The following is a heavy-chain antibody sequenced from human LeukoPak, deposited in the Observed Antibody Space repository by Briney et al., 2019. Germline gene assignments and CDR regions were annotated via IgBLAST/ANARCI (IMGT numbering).Heavy chain of an antibody. CDR2: INPNSGGT. D-gene: IGHD3-22*01. V-gene: IGHV1-2*02. CDR1: GYTFTAYY. CDR3: ARGYYYDSSGSSMGLRY. J-gene: IGHJ4*02. Sequence: ASVKVSCKASGYTFTAYYMHWVRQAPGQGLEWMGWINPNSGGTDYAQKFQGRVTMTRDTSISTAYMELSRLRSEDTAVYYCARGYYYDSSGSSMGLRYWGQGTLVTVSS.